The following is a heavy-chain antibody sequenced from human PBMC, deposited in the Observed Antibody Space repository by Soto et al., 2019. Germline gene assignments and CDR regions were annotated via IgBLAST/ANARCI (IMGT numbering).Heavy chain of an antibody. CDR1: GDTFNFYS. CDR2: VNPIVSMS. J-gene: IGHJ4*02. V-gene: IGHV1-69*02. Sequence: QVQLVQSGAEVKRPGSSVKVSCKASGDTFNFYSINWVRQAPGLGLEWMGRVNPIVSMSNYAQKFQGRVTMTADKSTSTAYMELSSLSSEDTAIYYCASSYGSGSRAFDYWGQGALVTVSS. CDR3: ASSYGSGSRAFDY. D-gene: IGHD3-10*01.